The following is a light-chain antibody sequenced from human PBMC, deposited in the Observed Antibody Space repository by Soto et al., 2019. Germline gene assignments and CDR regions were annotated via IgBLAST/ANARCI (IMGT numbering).Light chain of an antibody. J-gene: IGKJ3*01. CDR3: QQLICHPRT. Sequence: QLTQSPSSLSASVGDRVTITCRASQDINNYLVWYQQKPGKAPKVLIYAASILQAEVPSRFSGTGSGTDFTLTISSLQPEDFATYYCQQLICHPRTFGPGTKVDVK. CDR2: AAS. V-gene: IGKV1-9*01. CDR1: QDINNY.